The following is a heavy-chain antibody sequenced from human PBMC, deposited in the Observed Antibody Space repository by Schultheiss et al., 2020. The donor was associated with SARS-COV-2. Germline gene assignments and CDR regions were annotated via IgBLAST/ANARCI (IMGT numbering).Heavy chain of an antibody. V-gene: IGHV4-61*01. CDR2: IYHSGST. CDR3: ARVGYSSSWYPYYYGMDV. Sequence: SETLSLTCTVSGGSVSSGSYYWSWIRQHPGKGLEWIGEIYHSGSTNYNPSLKSRVTISVDKSKNQFSLKLSSVTAADTAVYYCARVGYSSSWYPYYYGMDVWGQGTTVTVSS. CDR1: GGSVSSGSYY. J-gene: IGHJ6*02. D-gene: IGHD6-13*01.